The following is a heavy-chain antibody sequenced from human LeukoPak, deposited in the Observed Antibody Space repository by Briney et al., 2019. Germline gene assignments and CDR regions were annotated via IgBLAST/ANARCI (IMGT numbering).Heavy chain of an antibody. CDR1: GYTSISYG. D-gene: IGHD5-24*01. Sequence: ASVKVSCKASGYTSISYGITWVPQAPGQGLEWMGWISAHNGDTNYAQKFQGRVTMTTDTSTSTIYTELGSLGSDDTAVYYCARELREGMAPELRTDAFDIWGQGTMVTVSS. CDR3: ARELREGMAPELRTDAFDI. V-gene: IGHV1-18*01. J-gene: IGHJ3*02. CDR2: ISAHNGDT.